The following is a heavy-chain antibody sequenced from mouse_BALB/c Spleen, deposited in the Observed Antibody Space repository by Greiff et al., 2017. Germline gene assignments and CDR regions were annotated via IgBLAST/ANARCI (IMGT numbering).Heavy chain of an antibody. J-gene: IGHJ3*01. V-gene: IGHV1-18*01. CDR1: GYTFTDYN. CDR2: INPNNGGT. D-gene: IGHD1-1*01. CDR3: ARSYYGSPFAY. Sequence: EVQLQQSGPELVKPGASVKIPCKASGYTFTDYNMDWVKQSHGKSLEWIGDINPNNGGTIYNQKFKGKATLTVDKSSSTAYMELRSLTSEDTAVYYCARSYYGSPFAYWGQGTLVTVSA.